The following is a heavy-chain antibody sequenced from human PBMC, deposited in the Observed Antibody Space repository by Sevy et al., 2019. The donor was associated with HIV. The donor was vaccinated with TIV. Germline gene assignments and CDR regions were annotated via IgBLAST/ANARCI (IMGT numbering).Heavy chain of an antibody. V-gene: IGHV3-23*01. D-gene: IGHD3-10*01. CDR3: AKDRVSGTYYTGDFDY. Sequence: GESLKISCAASGFTFSTYAMTWVRQAPGKGLEWVSVITISGGSTYDADSVKGRFTISRDNSKNNLYLQMNSLRAEDTAVYYCAKDRVSGTYYTGDFDYWGQGTLVTVSS. J-gene: IGHJ4*02. CDR2: ITISGGST. CDR1: GFTFSTYA.